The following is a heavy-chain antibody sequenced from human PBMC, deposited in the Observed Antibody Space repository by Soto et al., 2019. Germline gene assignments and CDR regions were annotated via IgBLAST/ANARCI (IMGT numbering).Heavy chain of an antibody. CDR3: ARGNGIASRPADY. Sequence: LSLTCAVYGGSFSNYYWSWIRQPPGKGLEWIGEINQSGITNYNPSLKSRVTISEDASKNQFSLKLSSVTAADTAVYYCARGNGIASRPADYWGQGTLVTVSS. V-gene: IGHV4-34*01. CDR1: GGSFSNYY. D-gene: IGHD6-13*01. J-gene: IGHJ4*02. CDR2: INQSGIT.